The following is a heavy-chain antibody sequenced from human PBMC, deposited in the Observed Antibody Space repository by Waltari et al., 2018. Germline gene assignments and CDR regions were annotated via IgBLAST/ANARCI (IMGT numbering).Heavy chain of an antibody. Sequence: QVQLQESGPGLVKPSQTLSLTCTVSGGSISSGSYYWSWIRQPAGKGLEWIGRIYTSGSTNYNPSLKSRVTISVDTSKNQFSLKLSSVTAADTAVYYCARDWASGITGTTSIFDAFDIWGQGTMVTVSS. CDR1: GGSISSGSYY. J-gene: IGHJ3*02. D-gene: IGHD1-20*01. CDR3: ARDWASGITGTTSIFDAFDI. CDR2: IYTSGST. V-gene: IGHV4-61*02.